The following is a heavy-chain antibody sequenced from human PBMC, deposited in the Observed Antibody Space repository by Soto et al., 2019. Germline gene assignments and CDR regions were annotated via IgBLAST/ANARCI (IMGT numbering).Heavy chain of an antibody. Sequence: QVQLQQWGAGLLKPSETLSLTCAVYGGSFSGYYWSWIRPPPGKGLEWIGEITHSGSTNYNPYLKSRVATSVETSKNQFSLKLGSVTAADTAVYYCARGYCSGGSCDELRYYYMDVWGKGTTVTVSS. CDR1: GGSFSGYY. J-gene: IGHJ6*03. CDR2: ITHSGST. D-gene: IGHD2-15*01. V-gene: IGHV4-34*01. CDR3: ARGYCSGGSCDELRYYYMDV.